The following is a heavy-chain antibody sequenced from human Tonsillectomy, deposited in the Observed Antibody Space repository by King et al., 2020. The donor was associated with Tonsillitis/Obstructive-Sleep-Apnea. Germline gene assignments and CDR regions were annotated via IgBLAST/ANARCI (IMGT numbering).Heavy chain of an antibody. D-gene: IGHD3-22*01. CDR1: GYTFTSYG. CDR2: ISAYNGDT. CDR3: ARDSMSHYFDSSTYYTFDY. J-gene: IGHJ4*02. V-gene: IGHV1-18*01. Sequence: VQLVESGAEVKKPGASVKVSCKASGYTFTSYGISWVRQAPGQGLEWMGWISAYNGDTNYAQKLQGRVTMTTDTSTSTAYMELRSLGSDDTAVYYCARDSMSHYFDSSTYYTFDYWGQGTLVTVFS.